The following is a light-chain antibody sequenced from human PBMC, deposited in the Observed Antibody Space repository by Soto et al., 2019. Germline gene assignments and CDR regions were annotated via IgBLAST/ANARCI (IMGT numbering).Light chain of an antibody. CDR1: PPISSW. CDR2: KAS. J-gene: IGKJ1*01. CDR3: QHYNSYSEA. V-gene: IGKV1-5*03. Sequence: DIQMTQSPSTLSGSVGDRVTITCRASPPISSWLAWYQQKPGKAPKLLIYKASTLKSGVPSRFSGSGSGTEFTLTISSLQPDDFATYYCQHYNSYSEAFGQGTKVDIK.